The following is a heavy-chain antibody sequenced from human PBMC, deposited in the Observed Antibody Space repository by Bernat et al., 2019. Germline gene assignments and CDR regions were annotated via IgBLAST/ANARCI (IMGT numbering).Heavy chain of an antibody. J-gene: IGHJ4*02. Sequence: EVELVESGGTLVQPGGSLSLSCAASGFMFPKYAMHLVRQAPGKGPEYLSSILGSGDSTQYANSVKGRFIISRDNSKNTLYLHMGSLRPDDMAVYYCARDKDGGYAFDHWGQGTLVTVSS. D-gene: IGHD5-12*01. CDR1: GFMFPKYA. V-gene: IGHV3-64*01. CDR2: ILGSGDST. CDR3: ARDKDGGYAFDH.